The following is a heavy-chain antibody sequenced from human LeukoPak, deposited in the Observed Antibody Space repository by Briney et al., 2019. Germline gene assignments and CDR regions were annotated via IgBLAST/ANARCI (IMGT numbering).Heavy chain of an antibody. D-gene: IGHD1-26*01. CDR3: AKEVELSPFDY. Sequence: GGSLRLSCAASGFTFSTYSMNWVRQAPGKGLEWVSYISSSSSTIYYADSVEGRFTISRDNAKDSLYLQVNSLRAEDTAVYYCAKEVELSPFDYWGQGTLVTVSS. J-gene: IGHJ4*02. CDR1: GFTFSTYS. V-gene: IGHV3-48*01. CDR2: ISSSSSTI.